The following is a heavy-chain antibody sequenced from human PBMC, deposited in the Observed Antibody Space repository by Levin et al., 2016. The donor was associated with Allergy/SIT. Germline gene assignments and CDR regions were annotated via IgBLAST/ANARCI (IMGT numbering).Heavy chain of an antibody. J-gene: IGHJ4*02. Sequence: WIRQPPGKGLEWIGYIYYSGSTNYNPSLKSRVTISVDTSKNQFSLKLSSVTAADTAVYYCARGDYDGSGYYSYYFDYWGQGTLVTVSS. D-gene: IGHD3-22*01. CDR3: ARGDYDGSGYYSYYFDY. V-gene: IGHV4-59*01. CDR2: IYYSGST.